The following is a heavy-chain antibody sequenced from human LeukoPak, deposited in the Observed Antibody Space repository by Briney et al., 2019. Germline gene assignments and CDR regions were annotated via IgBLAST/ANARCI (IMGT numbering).Heavy chain of an antibody. CDR2: IIPIFGTA. CDR3: ARGTPYSGSYLVGAFDI. V-gene: IGHV1-69*13. D-gene: IGHD1-26*01. CDR1: GGTFSSYA. J-gene: IGHJ3*02. Sequence: SVKVSCKASGGTFSSYAISWVRQAPGQGLEWMGGIIPIFGTANYAQKFQGRVTITADESTSTAYMELSSLRSEDTAVYYCARGTPYSGSYLVGAFDIWGQGAMVTVSS.